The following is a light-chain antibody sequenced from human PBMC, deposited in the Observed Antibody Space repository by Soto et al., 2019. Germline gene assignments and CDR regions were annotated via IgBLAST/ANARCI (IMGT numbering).Light chain of an antibody. V-gene: IGKV3-15*01. CDR1: QSVGTN. J-gene: IGKJ3*01. Sequence: EIVMTQSPATLSLSPGERATLSCRASQSVGTNLAWYQQKPGQAPRLLIFCTSNRATGVPARFSGSGSGTDFTLTINSLQSEDFAIYYCQQYHSLPLTFGPGTKVDIK. CDR3: QQYHSLPLT. CDR2: CTS.